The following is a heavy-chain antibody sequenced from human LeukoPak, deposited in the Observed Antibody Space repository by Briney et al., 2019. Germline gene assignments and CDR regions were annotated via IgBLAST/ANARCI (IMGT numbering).Heavy chain of an antibody. V-gene: IGHV3-30*02. Sequence: GGSLRLSCAASGFIFSTFGMHWGRQAPGKGLEWVAFIHYDGRNKYYGDSVKGRFTISRDNSKNTLYLEMNSVRVEDTAVYYCAKRDYLDVWGKGTTVTVSS. J-gene: IGHJ6*03. CDR3: AKRDYLDV. CDR1: GFIFSTFG. CDR2: IHYDGRNK.